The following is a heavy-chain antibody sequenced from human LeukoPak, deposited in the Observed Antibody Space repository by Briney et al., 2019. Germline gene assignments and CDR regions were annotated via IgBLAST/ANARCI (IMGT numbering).Heavy chain of an antibody. J-gene: IGHJ3*02. CDR3: TRAGALPESQYYYGSGSWQTKAFDI. D-gene: IGHD3-10*01. Sequence: GGSLRLSCTASGFTFGDYAMSWFRQAPGKGLEWVGFIRSKAYGGTTEYAASVKGRFTISRDDSKSIAYLQMNSLKTEDTAVYYCTRAGALPESQYYYGSGSWQTKAFDIWGQGTMVTVSS. V-gene: IGHV3-49*03. CDR1: GFTFGDYA. CDR2: IRSKAYGGTT.